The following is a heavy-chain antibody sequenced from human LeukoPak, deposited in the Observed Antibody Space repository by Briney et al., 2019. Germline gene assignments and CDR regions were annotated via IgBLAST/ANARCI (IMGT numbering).Heavy chain of an antibody. J-gene: IGHJ5*02. CDR1: GFTFSSYS. CDR3: ARDDAPLWFDP. Sequence: GGSLRLSCAASGFTFSSYSMNWVCQAPGKGLEWVSSISSSSSYIYYADSVKGRFTISRDNAKNSLYLQMNSLRAEDTAVYYCARDDAPLWFDPWGQGTLVTVSS. V-gene: IGHV3-21*01. CDR2: ISSSSSYI.